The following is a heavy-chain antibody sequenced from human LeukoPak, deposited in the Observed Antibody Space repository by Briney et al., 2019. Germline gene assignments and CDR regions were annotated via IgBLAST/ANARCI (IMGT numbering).Heavy chain of an antibody. D-gene: IGHD3-22*01. CDR1: GGSFSGYY. J-gene: IGHJ4*02. V-gene: IGHV3-49*04. CDR2: IRSKAYGGTT. CDR3: TRNYYDSSGYYDY. Sequence: LSLTCAVYGGSFSGYYWSWVRQAPGKGLEWVGFIRSKAYGGTTEYAASVKGRFTISRDDSKSIAYLQMNSLKTEDTAVYYCTRNYYDSSGYYDYWGQGTLVTVSS.